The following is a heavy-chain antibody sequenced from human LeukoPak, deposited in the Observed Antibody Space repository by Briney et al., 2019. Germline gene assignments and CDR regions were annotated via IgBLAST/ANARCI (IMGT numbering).Heavy chain of an antibody. CDR1: GGSISSYY. D-gene: IGHD2/OR15-2a*01. Sequence: SETLSLTCTVSGGSISSYYWSWIRQPAGKGLEWIGRIHISGSTSYNPSLKSRVTMSVDTSKNQFSLKLSSVTAADTAVYYCAREWTFPAVNDYWGQGTLVTVSS. CDR2: IHISGST. V-gene: IGHV4-4*07. J-gene: IGHJ4*02. CDR3: AREWTFPAVNDY.